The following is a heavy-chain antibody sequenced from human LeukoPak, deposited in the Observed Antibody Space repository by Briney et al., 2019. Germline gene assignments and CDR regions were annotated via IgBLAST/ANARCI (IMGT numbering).Heavy chain of an antibody. V-gene: IGHV4-34*01. CDR1: GGSFSGYY. Sequence: SETLSLTCAVYGGSFSGYYWSWIRQPPGKGLEWIGEINHSGSTNYNPSLKSRVTISVDTSKNQFSLKLSSVTAADTAVYYCARSSRNLWFGEEWGQGTLVTVSS. CDR2: INHSGST. D-gene: IGHD3-10*01. J-gene: IGHJ4*02. CDR3: ARSSRNLWFGEE.